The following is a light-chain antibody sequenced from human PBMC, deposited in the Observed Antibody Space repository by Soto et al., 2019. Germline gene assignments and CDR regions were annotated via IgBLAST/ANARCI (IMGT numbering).Light chain of an antibody. V-gene: IGKV3-20*01. CDR1: QSVSSTY. CDR3: QQYGASPIYT. CDR2: GAS. Sequence: EIVLTQSPGTLSLSPGERATLSCRASQSVSSTYLAWYQQKPGQAPRLLIYGASSRATGTPDRFSGSVSGTDFTLTIRRLKPEDFAVYYCQQYGASPIYTFGQGTKLESK. J-gene: IGKJ2*01.